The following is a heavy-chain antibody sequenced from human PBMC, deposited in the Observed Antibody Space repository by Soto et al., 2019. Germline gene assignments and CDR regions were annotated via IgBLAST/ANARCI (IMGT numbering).Heavy chain of an antibody. CDR2: IYNSGSA. V-gene: IGHV4-61*01. J-gene: IGHJ6*02. Sequence: AXETLSLTCTVSGCSVSSGINYWSWIRQPPGKGLEWIGNIYNSGSANYNPSLKTRVTISVDKSKNQFSLKLSSVTAADTAVYYCARDGKVDIDRGGYYYYDMDVWGQGTTVTVSS. CDR1: GCSVSSGINY. CDR3: ARDGKVDIDRGGYYYYDMDV. D-gene: IGHD5-12*01.